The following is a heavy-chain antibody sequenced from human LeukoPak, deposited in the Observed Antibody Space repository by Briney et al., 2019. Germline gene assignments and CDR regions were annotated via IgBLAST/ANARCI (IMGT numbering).Heavy chain of an antibody. Sequence: GGSLRLSCAATGFTFSSYAMSWVRQAPGKGLEWVSAISGSGGSTYYADSVKGRFTISRDNSKNTLYLQMNSMRAEDTAVYYCAKDQVTMVRGVIINPSDYWGQGTLVTVSS. J-gene: IGHJ4*02. CDR1: GFTFSSYA. V-gene: IGHV3-23*01. CDR2: ISGSGGST. D-gene: IGHD3-10*01. CDR3: AKDQVTMVRGVIINPSDY.